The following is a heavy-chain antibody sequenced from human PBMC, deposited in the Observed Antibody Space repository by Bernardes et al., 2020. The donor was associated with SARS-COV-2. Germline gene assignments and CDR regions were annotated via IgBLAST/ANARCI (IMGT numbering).Heavy chain of an antibody. CDR3: ATVPPFISGWYLSVHPNWFDT. CDR2: FDPEDGET. V-gene: IGHV1-24*01. J-gene: IGHJ5*02. Sequence: ASVKVSCKVSGYTLTELSMHWVRQAPGKGLEWMGGFDPEDGETIYAQKFQGRVTMTEDTSTDTAYMELSSLRSEDTAVYYCATVPPFISGWYLSVHPNWFDTWGQGTLVTVYS. CDR1: GYTLTELS. D-gene: IGHD6-19*01.